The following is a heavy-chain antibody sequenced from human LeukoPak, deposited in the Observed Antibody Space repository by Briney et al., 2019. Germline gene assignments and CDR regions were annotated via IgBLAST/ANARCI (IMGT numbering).Heavy chain of an antibody. J-gene: IGHJ4*02. CDR3: ARDYGDFSYFDY. CDR2: IWYDGSNK. CDR1: GFTFSSYG. Sequence: GGSLRLSCAASGFTFSSYGMHWVRQAPGKGLEWVAVIWYDGSNKYYADSVKGRFTISRDNSKNTLYLQMNSLRAEDTAVYYCARDYGDFSYFDYWGQGTLVTVSS. D-gene: IGHD4-17*01. V-gene: IGHV3-33*01.